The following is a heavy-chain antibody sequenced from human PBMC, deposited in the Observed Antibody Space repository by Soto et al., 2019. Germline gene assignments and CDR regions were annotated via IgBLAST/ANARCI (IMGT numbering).Heavy chain of an antibody. CDR3: AHSRCGGDCLQSYSSHYYYGMDV. CDR1: GFSLSTSGVG. J-gene: IGHJ6*02. Sequence: ESGPTLVRPTQTLTLTCTFSGFSLSTSGVGVGWIRQPPGKALEWLALIYWDDDKRYSPSLKSRLTITKDTSKNQVVLTMTNMDPVDTATYYCAHSRCGGDCLQSYSSHYYYGMDVWGQGTTVTVSS. CDR2: IYWDDDK. D-gene: IGHD2-21*02. V-gene: IGHV2-5*02.